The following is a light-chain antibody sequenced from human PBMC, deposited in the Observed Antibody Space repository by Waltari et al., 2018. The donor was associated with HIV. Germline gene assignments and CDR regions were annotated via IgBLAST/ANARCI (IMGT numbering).Light chain of an antibody. CDR3: CSYAASRSVV. V-gene: IGLV2-23*02. J-gene: IGLJ2*01. CDR1: SSYVGTYNL. CDR2: EVT. Sequence: QSALAQPASVSDSPGQSITISCTGTSSYVGTYNLVSWYQQHPGKVPKLIIYEVTKRPSGVSNRFSGSKSGNTASLTISGLQAEDEADYYCCSYAASRSVVFGGGTKLTVL.